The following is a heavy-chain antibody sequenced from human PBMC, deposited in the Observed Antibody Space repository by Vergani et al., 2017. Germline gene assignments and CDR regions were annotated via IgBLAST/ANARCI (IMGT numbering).Heavy chain of an antibody. CDR3: ARARITVVSAWYFDL. V-gene: IGHV3-30-3*01. CDR2: ISYDGSNK. Sequence: VQVVESGGGLVQPGGSLRLSCAASGFTFSSYAMHWVRQAPGKGLEWVAVISYDGSNKYYADSVKGRFTISRDNSKNTLYLQMNSLRAEDTAVYYCARARITVVSAWYFDLWGRGTLVTVSS. J-gene: IGHJ2*01. CDR1: GFTFSSYA. D-gene: IGHD3-10*01.